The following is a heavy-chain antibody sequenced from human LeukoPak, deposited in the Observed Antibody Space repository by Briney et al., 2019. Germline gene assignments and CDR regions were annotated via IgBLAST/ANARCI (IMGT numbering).Heavy chain of an antibody. CDR1: GFTFSSYS. Sequence: GGSLRLSCAASGFTFSSYSMNWVRQAPGKGLEWVSYISSSSSTIYYADSVKGRFTISRDNAKNSLYLQMNSLRAEDTAVYYYAREQGDCSSTSCYFPDVWGKGTTVTVSS. V-gene: IGHV3-48*01. J-gene: IGHJ6*04. CDR3: AREQGDCSSTSCYFPDV. D-gene: IGHD2-2*01. CDR2: ISSSSSTI.